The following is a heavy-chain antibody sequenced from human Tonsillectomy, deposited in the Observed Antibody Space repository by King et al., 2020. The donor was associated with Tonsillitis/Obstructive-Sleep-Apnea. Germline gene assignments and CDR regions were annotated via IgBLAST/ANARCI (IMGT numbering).Heavy chain of an antibody. CDR3: ARGSTTVVKYYFDY. CDR1: GYTFTSYG. J-gene: IGHJ4*02. CDR2: ISAYNGNT. Sequence: QLVQSGAEVKKPGASVKVSCKASGYTFTSYGISWVRQAPGQGLEWMGWISAYNGNTNYAQKLQGRVTMTTDTSTSTAYMELRGLRSEDTAGYYCARGSTTVVKYYFDYWGQGTLVTVSS. V-gene: IGHV1-18*01. D-gene: IGHD4-23*01.